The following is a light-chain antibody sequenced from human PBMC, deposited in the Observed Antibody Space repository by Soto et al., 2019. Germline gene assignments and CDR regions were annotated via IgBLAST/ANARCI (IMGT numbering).Light chain of an antibody. CDR1: QGIGND. CDR3: QQYNSYST. V-gene: IGKV1-17*01. J-gene: IGKJ1*01. Sequence: DTQMTQSPSSLSASVGDRVNITCRASQGIGNDLGWYQQKPGKAPELLIYSASTLQSGVPSRFSGSGSGTEFTLTISSLQPDDFASYYCQQYNSYSTFGQGTKVDIK. CDR2: SAS.